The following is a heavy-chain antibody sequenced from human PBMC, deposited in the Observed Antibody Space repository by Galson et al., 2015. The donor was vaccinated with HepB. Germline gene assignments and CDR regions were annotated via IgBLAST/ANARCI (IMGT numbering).Heavy chain of an antibody. D-gene: IGHD1-26*01. Sequence: SVKVSCKASGHTFTTYYIHWVRQAPGQGLEWMGIINPSGGGTTYEQKFQGRVTMTRDTSTSTVYMELSSLRSEDTAVYFCARPLGASYYYYNHAMDVWGQGTTVTVSS. CDR1: GHTFTTYY. CDR2: INPSGGGT. J-gene: IGHJ6*02. V-gene: IGHV1-46*01. CDR3: ARPLGASYYYYNHAMDV.